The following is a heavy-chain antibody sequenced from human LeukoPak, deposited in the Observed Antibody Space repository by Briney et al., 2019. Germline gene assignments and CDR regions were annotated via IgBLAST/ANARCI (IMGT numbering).Heavy chain of an antibody. V-gene: IGHV3-7*01. CDR3: ARRRYYYDSSGYYYQTYYFDY. J-gene: IGHJ4*02. CDR1: GFTFTSYW. CDR2: IKQDGSEK. Sequence: GGSLRLSCAASGFTFTSYWMSWVRQAPGKGLEWVANIKQDGSEKYYVDSVKGRFTISRDNAKNSLYLQMNSLRAEDTAVYYCARRRYYYDSSGYYYQTYYFDYWGQGTLVTVFS. D-gene: IGHD3-22*01.